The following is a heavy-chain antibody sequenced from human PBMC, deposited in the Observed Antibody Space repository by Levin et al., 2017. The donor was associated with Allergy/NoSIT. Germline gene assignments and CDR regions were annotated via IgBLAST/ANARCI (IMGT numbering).Heavy chain of an antibody. CDR3: AKVRGELVIATVALDV. CDR1: GFAFSSYA. CDR2: ISDDGSKK. Sequence: GGSLRLSCAVSGFAFSSYAMHWVRQAPGKGLEWVADISDDGSKKYYADSVKGRFTISRDNSKNTLFLQMNSLRVEDTAVYYCAKVRGELVIATVALDVWGPGTLVTVSS. D-gene: IGHD3-9*01. J-gene: IGHJ3*01. V-gene: IGHV3-30*18.